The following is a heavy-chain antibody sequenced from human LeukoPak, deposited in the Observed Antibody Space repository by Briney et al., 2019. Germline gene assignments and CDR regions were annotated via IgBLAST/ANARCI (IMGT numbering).Heavy chain of an antibody. CDR3: TSDDPVNRS. V-gene: IGHV3-15*01. CDR1: GFAFSKAW. Sequence: GGSLRLSRAASGFAFSKAWKSWVRQAPGKRLEWVGRIKSKTNGETTDYAAPLKGRFTISRDDSKNTLFLQVNTLKTDVTAMYYCTSDDPVNRSWGQGTLVTVSS. J-gene: IGHJ4*02. CDR2: IKSKTNGETT.